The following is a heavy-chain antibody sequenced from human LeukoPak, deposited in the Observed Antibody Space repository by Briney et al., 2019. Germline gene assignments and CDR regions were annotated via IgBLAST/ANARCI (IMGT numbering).Heavy chain of an antibody. CDR2: ISYDGSNK. Sequence: GRSLRLSCAASGFTFSSYAMHWVRQAPGKGLEWVAVISYDGSNKYYADSVKGRFTISRDNSKYTLYLQMNSLRAEDTAVYYCARVSSMAGLYWGQGTLVTVSS. D-gene: IGHD6-19*01. CDR3: ARVSSMAGLY. CDR1: GFTFSSYA. V-gene: IGHV3-30*04. J-gene: IGHJ4*02.